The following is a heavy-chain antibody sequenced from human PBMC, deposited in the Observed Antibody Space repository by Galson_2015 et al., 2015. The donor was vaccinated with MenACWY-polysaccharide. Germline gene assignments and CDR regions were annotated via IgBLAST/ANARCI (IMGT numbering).Heavy chain of an antibody. J-gene: IGHJ4*02. CDR3: TKGGRGSASWHYYFDH. Sequence: SLRLSCAASGFTFSNYAMGWVRQAPGKGLEWVSVISDNGAFIYYPDSVKGRFSISRDNSENTLFLQMNSLRGDDAAVYYCTKGGRGSASWHYYFDHWGQGTLITVSS. CDR2: ISDNGAFI. D-gene: IGHD4/OR15-4a*01. V-gene: IGHV3-23*01. CDR1: GFTFSNYA.